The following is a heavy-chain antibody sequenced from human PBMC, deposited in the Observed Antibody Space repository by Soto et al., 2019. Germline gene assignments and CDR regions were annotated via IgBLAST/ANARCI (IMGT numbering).Heavy chain of an antibody. CDR1: GDTFNNYA. CDR3: AASTFLSGVSGYFHLDF. J-gene: IGHJ4*02. V-gene: IGHV1-69*06. CDR2: IIPIYDSP. Sequence: QVHLVQSGTEVKKPGSSVKVSCKASGDTFNNYAISWVRQAPGHGLQWMGGIIPIYDSPSYAQGSHNRVTIPADRSTSTAHLELNGLTSEDTAVYYCAASTFLSGVSGYFHLDFWGQGTLVTVSS. D-gene: IGHD3-3*01.